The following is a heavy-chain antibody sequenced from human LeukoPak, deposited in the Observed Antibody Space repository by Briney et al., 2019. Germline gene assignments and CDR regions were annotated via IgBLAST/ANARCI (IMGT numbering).Heavy chain of an antibody. CDR2: IYHSGST. CDR1: GGSISSGDFH. V-gene: IGHV4-30-2*01. CDR3: ATERGTYNAFDI. Sequence: SETLSLTCTVSGGSISSGDFHWSWIRQPPGKGLEWIGYIYHSGSTYYNPSLKTRVTISVDRSKNQFSLKLSSVTAADTAVYYCATERGTYNAFDIWGQGTVVTVSS. J-gene: IGHJ3*02. D-gene: IGHD1-1*01.